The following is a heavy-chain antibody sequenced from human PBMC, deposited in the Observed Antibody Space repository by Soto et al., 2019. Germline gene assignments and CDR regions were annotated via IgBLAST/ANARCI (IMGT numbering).Heavy chain of an antibody. CDR2: ISYDGSNK. CDR1: GFTFSSYA. Sequence: GGSLRLSCAASGFTFSSYAMHWVRQAPGKGLEWVAVISYDGSNKYYADSVKGRFTISRDNSKNTQYLQMNSLRAEDTAVYYCARVMVEYYYYYGMDVWGQGTTVTVSS. J-gene: IGHJ6*02. V-gene: IGHV3-30-3*01. CDR3: ARVMVEYYYYYGMDV. D-gene: IGHD3-10*01.